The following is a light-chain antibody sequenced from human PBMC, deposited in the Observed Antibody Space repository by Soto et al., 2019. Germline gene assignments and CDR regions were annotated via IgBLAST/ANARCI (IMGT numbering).Light chain of an antibody. CDR1: SSDVGGYNY. J-gene: IGLJ1*01. V-gene: IGLV2-8*01. CDR3: SSYAGSSNG. Sequence: QSALTQPPSASGSAGHSVAISCTGTSSDVGGYNYVSWYQQQPGKAPKLMIYEVNKPPSGVPDRFSGSKSGNTASLTVSGLQAEAEADYYCSSYAGSSNGFGTGTKVTVL. CDR2: EVN.